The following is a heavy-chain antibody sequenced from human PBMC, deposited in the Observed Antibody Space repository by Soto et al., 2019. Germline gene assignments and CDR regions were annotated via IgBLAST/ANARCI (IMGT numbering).Heavy chain of an antibody. Sequence: SETLSLTCAVSGGSISSGGYSWSWIRQPPGKGLEWIGYIYHSGSTYYNPSLKSRVTISVDRSKNQFSLKLSSVTAADTAVYYCARAHTIYLTFAYWGQGTLVTVSS. CDR2: IYHSGST. CDR3: ARAHTIYLTFAY. J-gene: IGHJ4*02. V-gene: IGHV4-30-2*01. D-gene: IGHD3-3*01. CDR1: GGSISSGGYS.